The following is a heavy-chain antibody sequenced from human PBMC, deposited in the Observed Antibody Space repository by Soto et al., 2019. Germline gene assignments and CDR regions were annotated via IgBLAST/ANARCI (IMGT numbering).Heavy chain of an antibody. D-gene: IGHD5-18*01. CDR2: FDPEDGET. Sequence: ASVKVSCKVSGYTLTVLSMHWVRQAPGKGLEWMGGFDPEDGETIYAQKFQGRVTMTEDTSTDTAYMELSSLRSEDTAVYYCATKDGYSYGFSNWFDPWGQGTLVTVSS. CDR1: GYTLTVLS. J-gene: IGHJ5*02. CDR3: ATKDGYSYGFSNWFDP. V-gene: IGHV1-24*01.